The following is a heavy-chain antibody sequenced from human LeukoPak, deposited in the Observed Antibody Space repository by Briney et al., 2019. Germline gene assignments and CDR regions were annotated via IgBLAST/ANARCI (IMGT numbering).Heavy chain of an antibody. CDR3: ARDGEAARSFDY. CDR2: ISTSSSSK. V-gene: IGHV3-21*01. J-gene: IGHJ4*02. Sequence: PGGSLRLSCAASGFTFSTYTMNWVRQAPGKGLEWVSSISTSSSSKNYAGSLKGRFTISGDNAKNSLYLQMSTLRAEDTAVYYCARDGEAARSFDYWGQGTLVTVSS. CDR1: GFTFSTYT. D-gene: IGHD6-6*01.